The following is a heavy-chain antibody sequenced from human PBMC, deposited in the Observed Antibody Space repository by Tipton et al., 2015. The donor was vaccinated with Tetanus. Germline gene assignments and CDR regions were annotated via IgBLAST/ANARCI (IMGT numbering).Heavy chain of an antibody. Sequence: TLSLTCNVSGGSITSYYWSWIRQPPGKGLEWIGHISYSGNTDHNPSLKSRVTISLDTSKNQFSLTLRSVTAADTAVYYCARTTGFFPYYYYMDVGGKGTTVIVAS. V-gene: IGHV4-59*07. D-gene: IGHD3-3*01. CDR2: ISYSGNT. CDR1: GGSITSYY. J-gene: IGHJ6*03. CDR3: ARTTGFFPYYYYMDV.